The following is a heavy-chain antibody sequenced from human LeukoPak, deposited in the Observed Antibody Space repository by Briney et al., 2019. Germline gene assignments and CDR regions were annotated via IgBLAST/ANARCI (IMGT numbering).Heavy chain of an antibody. CDR2: IYYSGST. CDR3: ARESKDFWSGSKYGIDV. CDR1: GGSISSYY. D-gene: IGHD3-3*01. Sequence: SETLSLTCTVSGGSISSYYWSWIRQPPGKGLEWIGYIYYSGSTNYNPSLKSRVTISVDTSKNQFSLKLSSVTAADTAVYYCARESKDFWSGSKYGIDVWGQGTTVTVSS. V-gene: IGHV4-59*01. J-gene: IGHJ6*02.